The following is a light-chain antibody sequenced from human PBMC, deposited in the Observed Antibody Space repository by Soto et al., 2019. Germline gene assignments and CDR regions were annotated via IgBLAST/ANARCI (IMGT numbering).Light chain of an antibody. J-gene: IGKJ4*01. V-gene: IGKV3-15*01. CDR3: QQDNDWPLT. CDR1: QSISSN. Sequence: EIVMTQSPDTLSASPGERITLSCRASQSISSNLAWYRQKPGQAPRLLIYGASTRATGIPARFSGSESGTAFTLTISSHQSEYFAVYFCQQDNDWPLTVGGGTKVEIK. CDR2: GAS.